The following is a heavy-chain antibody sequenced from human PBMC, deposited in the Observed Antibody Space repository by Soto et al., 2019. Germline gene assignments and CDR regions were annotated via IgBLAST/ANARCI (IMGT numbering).Heavy chain of an antibody. CDR3: ARRQQQLGAAFDI. D-gene: IGHD6-13*01. J-gene: IGHJ3*02. Sequence: GSGPTLVNPTQTLTLTCTFSGFTLSTSGMCVSWIRQPPGKALEWLALIDWDDDKYYSTSLKTRLTISKDTSKNQVVLTMTNMEPVDTATYYCARRQQQLGAAFDIWGQGTMVTVSS. V-gene: IGHV2-70*01. CDR2: IDWDDDK. CDR1: GFTLSTSGMC.